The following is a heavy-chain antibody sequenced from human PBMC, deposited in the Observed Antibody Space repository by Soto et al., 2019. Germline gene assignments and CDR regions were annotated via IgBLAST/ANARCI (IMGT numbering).Heavy chain of an antibody. Sequence: AKVSCKASGYGFTSYCSHWVRQAPEQRLEWMGWINAANGDTKYSPKFQGRVTITRDTSISTAYMELSSLRSDDTAVYYCAREPMIRGVTSAFDLWGQGTMVTVSS. J-gene: IGHJ3*01. CDR1: GYGFTSYC. V-gene: IGHV1-3*01. CDR3: AREPMIRGVTSAFDL. D-gene: IGHD3-10*01. CDR2: INAANGDT.